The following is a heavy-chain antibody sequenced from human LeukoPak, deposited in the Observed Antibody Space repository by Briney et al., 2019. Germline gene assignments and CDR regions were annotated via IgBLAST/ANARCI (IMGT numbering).Heavy chain of an antibody. CDR1: GFTFDDHG. Sequence: GGSLRLSCAASGFTFDDHGMHWVRQAPGKGLEWVSGISWNRGSIGYADSVKGRFTISRDNAKNSLYLQMNSLTAEDTAVYYCAKAQQLWYHFDYWGQGTLVTVSS. D-gene: IGHD5-18*01. V-gene: IGHV3-9*01. CDR2: ISWNRGSI. J-gene: IGHJ4*02. CDR3: AKAQQLWYHFDY.